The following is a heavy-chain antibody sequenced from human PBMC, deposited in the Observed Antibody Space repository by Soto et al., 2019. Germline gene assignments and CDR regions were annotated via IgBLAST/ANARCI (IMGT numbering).Heavy chain of an antibody. CDR1: GYTFTSHW. J-gene: IGHJ4*02. CDR2: IYPGDSDT. D-gene: IGHD6-13*01. Sequence: GESLKISCKGSGYTFTSHWIGWVRQMPGKGLEWMGIIYPGDSDTRYSPSFQGQVTISVDKSISTAYLQWGSLKASDTAMYYCARDGRSSTWFFDSWGQGTLVTVYS. V-gene: IGHV5-51*01. CDR3: ARDGRSSTWFFDS.